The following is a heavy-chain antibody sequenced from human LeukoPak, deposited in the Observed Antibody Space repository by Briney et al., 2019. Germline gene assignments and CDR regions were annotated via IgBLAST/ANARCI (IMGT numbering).Heavy chain of an antibody. CDR1: GGTFSSYV. CDR2: IIPIFGIA. Sequence: SVKVSCKASGGTFSSYVISWVRQAPGQGLEWMGRIIPIFGIANYAQKFQGRVTITADKSTSTAYMELSSLRSEDTAVYYCARSTAITMIVVDPWGQGTLVTVSS. CDR3: ARSTAITMIVVDP. D-gene: IGHD3-22*01. V-gene: IGHV1-69*04. J-gene: IGHJ5*02.